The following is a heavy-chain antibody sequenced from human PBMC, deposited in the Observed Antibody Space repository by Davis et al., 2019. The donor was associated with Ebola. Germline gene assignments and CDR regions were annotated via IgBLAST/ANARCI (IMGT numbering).Heavy chain of an antibody. Sequence: MPSETLSLTCTVSGGSISSGCYYWSWLRQHPGKGLEWIGYIYYSGSTYYNPSLQRRVTISVDTSKNQFSLKLSSVTAAATAVYYCAREGYCSGGSCYSGAVDYWGQGTLVTVSS. CDR2: IYYSGST. J-gene: IGHJ4*02. D-gene: IGHD2-15*01. CDR3: AREGYCSGGSCYSGAVDY. CDR1: GGSISSGCYY. V-gene: IGHV4-31*03.